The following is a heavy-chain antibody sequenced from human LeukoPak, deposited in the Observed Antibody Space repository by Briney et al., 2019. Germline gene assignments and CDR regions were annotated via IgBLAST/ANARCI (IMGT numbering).Heavy chain of an antibody. CDR2: ISSSGSTI. D-gene: IGHD3-16*02. J-gene: IGHJ6*02. CDR1: GFTFSDYY. CDR3: ARDQTRYDYVWGSYRPTDYGMDV. V-gene: IGHV3-11*01. Sequence: GGSLRLSCEASGFTFSDYYMSWIRQAPGKGLEWVSYISSSGSTIYYADSVKGRFTISRDNAKNSLYLQMNSLRAEDTAVYYCARDQTRYDYVWGSYRPTDYGMDVWGQGTTVTVSS.